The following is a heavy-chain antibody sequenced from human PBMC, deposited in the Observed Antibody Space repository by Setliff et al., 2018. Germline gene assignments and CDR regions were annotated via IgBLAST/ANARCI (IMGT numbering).Heavy chain of an antibody. Sequence: SETLSLTCTVSGGSISSYYWSWIRQPPGKRLEWIGYTYYSGSTNYNPSLESRVTISVDTSKNQFSLRLNSAAAADTAVYYCARGAPGWELLSWFDPWGQGTLVTVSS. CDR3: ARGAPGWELLSWFDP. D-gene: IGHD1-26*01. CDR2: TYYSGST. CDR1: GGSISSYY. J-gene: IGHJ5*02. V-gene: IGHV4-59*01.